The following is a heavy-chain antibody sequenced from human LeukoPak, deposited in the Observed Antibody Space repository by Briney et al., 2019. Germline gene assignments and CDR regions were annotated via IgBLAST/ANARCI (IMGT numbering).Heavy chain of an antibody. Sequence: ASVKVSCKASGYTFTSYDINWVRQATGQGLEWMGWMNPNSGNTGYAQKFQGRVTMTRNTSISTAYMELSSLRSEDTAVYYCARDLWSPYYYYMDVWGKGTTVTVSS. V-gene: IGHV1-8*01. CDR2: MNPNSGNT. CDR3: ARDLWSPYYYYMDV. J-gene: IGHJ6*03. D-gene: IGHD3-10*01. CDR1: GYTFTSYD.